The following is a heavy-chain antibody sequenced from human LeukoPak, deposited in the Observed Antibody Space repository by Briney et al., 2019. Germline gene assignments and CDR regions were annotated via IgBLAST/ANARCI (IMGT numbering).Heavy chain of an antibody. Sequence: PSETLSLTCTVSGGSISSSSYYWAWIRQPPGKGLEWIGSIYYSGTTFYNPSLKSRVTISVDTSKNQFFLKLTSVTAADTAVYYCARRDIVATISTWGQGTLVTVSS. CDR3: ARRDIVATIST. CDR2: IYYSGTT. D-gene: IGHD5-12*01. V-gene: IGHV4-39*01. J-gene: IGHJ4*02. CDR1: GGSISSSSYY.